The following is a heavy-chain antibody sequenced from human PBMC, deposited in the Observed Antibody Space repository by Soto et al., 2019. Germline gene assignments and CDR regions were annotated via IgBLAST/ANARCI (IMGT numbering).Heavy chain of an antibody. D-gene: IGHD2-21*01. CDR1: GYIFSSYG. Sequence: QVQLVQSGAEVKKPGASVKVSCKASGYIFSSYGISWVRQAPGQGLEWMGWVGAYNGNTNYPQKFQGRVTMTTDTSTSTAYMELRSLRSDDTAMYYCARHHVVRRRYYDYWGQGTLVTVSS. J-gene: IGHJ4*02. CDR2: VGAYNGNT. CDR3: ARHHVVRRRYYDY. V-gene: IGHV1-18*01.